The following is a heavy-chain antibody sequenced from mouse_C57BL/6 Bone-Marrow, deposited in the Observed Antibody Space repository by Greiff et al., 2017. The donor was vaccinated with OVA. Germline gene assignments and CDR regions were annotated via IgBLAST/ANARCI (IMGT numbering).Heavy chain of an antibody. CDR2: IDPETGGT. CDR1: GYTFTDYE. Sequence: VQLQQSGAELVRPGASVTLSCKASGYTFTDYEMHWVKQTPVHGLEWIGAIDPETGGTAYNQKFKGKAILTADKSSSTAYMELRSLTSEDSAVYYCTRRHSSSYNDYWGQGTTLTVSS. D-gene: IGHD3-1*01. V-gene: IGHV1-15*01. CDR3: TRRHSSSYNDY. J-gene: IGHJ2*01.